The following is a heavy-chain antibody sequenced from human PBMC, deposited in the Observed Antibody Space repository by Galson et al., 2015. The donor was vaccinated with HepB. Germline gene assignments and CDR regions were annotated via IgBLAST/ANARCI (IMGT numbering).Heavy chain of an antibody. CDR2: FGPEDGET. CDR3: ATWPGRALDTAMVC. J-gene: IGHJ4*02. D-gene: IGHD5-18*01. Sequence: SVKVSCKVSGYTLTELSMHWVRQAPGKGLEWMGGFGPEDGETIYAQKFQGRVTMTEDTSTDAAYMELSSLRSEDTAVYYCATWPGRALDTAMVCWGQGTLVTVSS. V-gene: IGHV1-24*01. CDR1: GYTLTELS.